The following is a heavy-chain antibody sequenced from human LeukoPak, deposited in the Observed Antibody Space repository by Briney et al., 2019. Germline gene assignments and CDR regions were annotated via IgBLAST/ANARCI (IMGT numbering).Heavy chain of an antibody. CDR1: GYTFTSYG. CDR2: ISAYNGNT. J-gene: IGHJ6*03. V-gene: IGHV1-18*01. CDR3: ARAYYYGSGSFGHYYYMDV. D-gene: IGHD3-10*01. Sequence: RRASVKVSCKASGYTFTSYGISWVRQAPGQGLEWMGWISAYNGNTNYAQKLQGRVTMTTDTSTSTAYMELRSLRSDDTAVYYCARAYYYGSGSFGHYYYMDVWGKGTTVTISS.